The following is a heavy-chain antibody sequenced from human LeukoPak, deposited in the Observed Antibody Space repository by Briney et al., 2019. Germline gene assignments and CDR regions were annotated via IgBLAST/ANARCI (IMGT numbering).Heavy chain of an antibody. CDR2: ISGSGGST. CDR1: GYSFTSYW. V-gene: IGHV3-23*01. Sequence: GESLKISCKGSGYSFTSYWIGWVRQAPGKGLEWVSAISGSGGSTYYADSVKGRFTISRDNSKNTLYLQMNSLRAEDTAVYYCAKGRWETQVLGYWGQGTLVTVSS. D-gene: IGHD1-26*01. J-gene: IGHJ4*02. CDR3: AKGRWETQVLGY.